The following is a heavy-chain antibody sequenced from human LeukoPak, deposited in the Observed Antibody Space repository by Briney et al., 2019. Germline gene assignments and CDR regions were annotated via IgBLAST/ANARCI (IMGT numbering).Heavy chain of an antibody. Sequence: PGGSLRLSCAASGFSFSVNWMSWVRQAPGQGPEWVASIKQDGSEKYYVDSVSGRFTISRDNAKNSLYLQVNSLRAEDTAVYYCAKEGYWGQGTLVTVSS. V-gene: IGHV3-7*01. J-gene: IGHJ4*02. CDR1: GFSFSVNW. CDR2: IKQDGSEK. CDR3: AKEGY.